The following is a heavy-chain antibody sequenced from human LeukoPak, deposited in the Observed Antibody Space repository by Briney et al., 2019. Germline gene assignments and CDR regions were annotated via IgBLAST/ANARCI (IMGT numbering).Heavy chain of an antibody. V-gene: IGHV3-30*18. CDR1: GFTFSSYG. CDR3: AKGDYYDSSGSSFDP. D-gene: IGHD3-22*01. CDR2: ISYDGSNK. J-gene: IGHJ5*02. Sequence: PGGSLRLSCAASGFTFSSYGMHWVRQAPGKGLEWVAVISYDGSNKYYADSVKGRFTISRDNSKNTLYLQMNSLRAEDTAVYYCAKGDYYDSSGSSFDPWGQGTLVTVSS.